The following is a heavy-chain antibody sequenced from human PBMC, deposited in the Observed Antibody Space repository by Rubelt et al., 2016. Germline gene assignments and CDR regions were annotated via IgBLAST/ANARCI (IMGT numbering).Heavy chain of an antibody. J-gene: IGHJ4*02. D-gene: IGHD6-19*01. CDR2: ISPIGST. CDR1: GYSISSSYS. Sequence: QVQLQESGPGLVKPSETLSLTCPVSGYSISSSYSWGWIRQPPGKGLEWIWSISPIGSTYYTPSLNSRSTIPLTTSKNHVALNRGSGTAADTAVYFCARHKDSGKGWPDHIDSWGQGALVTVSS. CDR3: ARHKDSGKGWPDHIDS. V-gene: IGHV4-38-2*01.